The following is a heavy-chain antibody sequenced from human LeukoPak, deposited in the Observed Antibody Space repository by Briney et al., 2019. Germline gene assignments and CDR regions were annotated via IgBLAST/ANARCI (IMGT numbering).Heavy chain of an antibody. CDR2: ISYDGSNK. V-gene: IGHV3-30*04. CDR3: ARDYLNTVTTVAY. CDR1: GFTLSSYA. J-gene: IGHJ4*02. Sequence: GGSLRLSCAASGFTLSSYAMHWVRQAPGKGLEWVAVISYDGSNKYYADSVKGRFTISRDNSKNTLYLQMNSLRAEDTAVYYCARDYLNTVTTVAYWGQGTLVPVSS. D-gene: IGHD4-11*01.